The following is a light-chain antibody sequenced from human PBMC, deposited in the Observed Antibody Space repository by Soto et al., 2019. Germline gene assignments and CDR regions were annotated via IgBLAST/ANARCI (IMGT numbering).Light chain of an antibody. CDR2: KSS. Sequence: DIQLTQSPSTLSASIGDRVTITCRASQSIDGWLAWYQQKPGEAPKLLIYKSSTSQPGVPSRFSGSGSGTDFTRTISALQPGDFATYYCQHYTISGCTFGQGTKLEIK. V-gene: IGKV1-5*03. J-gene: IGKJ2*02. CDR3: QHYTISGCT. CDR1: QSIDGW.